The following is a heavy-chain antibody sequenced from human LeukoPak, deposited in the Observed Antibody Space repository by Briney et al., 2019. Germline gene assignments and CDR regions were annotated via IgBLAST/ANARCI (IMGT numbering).Heavy chain of an antibody. V-gene: IGHV7-4-1*02. D-gene: IGHD2-15*01. CDR3: ARTGQRCSGGSCYSHDAFDI. Sequence: ASVKVSCKASGYTFTSYAMNWVRQAPGQGLKWMGWINTNTGNPTYAQGFTGRFVFSLDTSVSTAYLQISSLKAEDTAVYYCARTGQRCSGGSCYSHDAFDIWGQGTMVTVSS. CDR1: GYTFTSYA. J-gene: IGHJ3*02. CDR2: INTNTGNP.